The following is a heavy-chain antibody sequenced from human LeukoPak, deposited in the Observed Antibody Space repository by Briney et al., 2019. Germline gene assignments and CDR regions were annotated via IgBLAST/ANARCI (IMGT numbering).Heavy chain of an antibody. D-gene: IGHD3-22*01. CDR3: AGFFYDNSNDAFDI. CDR2: IIPIYGRA. CDR1: GVTFGSYDFTFTSYA. V-gene: IGHV1-69*13. J-gene: IGHJ3*02. Sequence: GASVKVSCTASGVTFGSYDFTFTSYALSWVRQAPGQGLEWMGGIIPIYGRANYPQKFQGRATITADESTRTVTMQLSSLRSEDTAVCYCAGFFYDNSNDAFDIWGQGTVVTVS.